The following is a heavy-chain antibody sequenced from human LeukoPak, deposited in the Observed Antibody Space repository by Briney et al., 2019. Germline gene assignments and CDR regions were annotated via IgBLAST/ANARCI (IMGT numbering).Heavy chain of an antibody. CDR2: TNEHGTII. J-gene: IGHJ4*02. V-gene: IGHV3-74*01. CDR1: GFSFSNYW. Sequence: GGSLRLSCAASGFSFSNYWFHWVRQAPGEGLVWVSRTNEHGTIINYADSVKGRFTISRDNAKNTLYLQMNSQRTEDSALYYCVVDLSGSADYWGQGTLVTVSS. D-gene: IGHD3-10*01. CDR3: VVDLSGSADY.